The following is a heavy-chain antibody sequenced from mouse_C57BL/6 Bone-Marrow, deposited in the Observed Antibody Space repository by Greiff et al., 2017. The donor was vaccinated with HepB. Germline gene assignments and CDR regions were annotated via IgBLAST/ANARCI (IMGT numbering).Heavy chain of an antibody. V-gene: IGHV1-64*01. CDR3: ARRLRDAMDY. CDR2: IHPNSGST. D-gene: IGHD2-2*01. Sequence: VKLQQPGAELVKPGASVKLSCKASGYTFTSYWMHWVKQRPGQGLEWIGMIHPNSGSTNYNEKFKSKATLTVDKSSSTAYMQLSSLTSEDSAVYYCARRLRDAMDYWGQGTSVTVSS. J-gene: IGHJ4*01. CDR1: GYTFTSYW.